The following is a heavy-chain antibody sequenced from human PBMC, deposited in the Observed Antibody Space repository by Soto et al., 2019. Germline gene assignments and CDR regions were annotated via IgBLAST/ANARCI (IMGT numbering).Heavy chain of an antibody. D-gene: IGHD3-22*01. CDR2: INPSGGST. V-gene: IGHV1-46*01. CDR1: GYTFTSYY. Sequence: ASVKVSCKASGYTFTSYYMHWVRQAPGQGLEWMGIINPSGGSTSYAQKFQGRVTMTRDTSTSTVYMELSSLRSEDTAVYYCARGLSSYSSGSAVPENWFDPWGQGTLVTVSS. J-gene: IGHJ5*02. CDR3: ARGLSSYSSGSAVPENWFDP.